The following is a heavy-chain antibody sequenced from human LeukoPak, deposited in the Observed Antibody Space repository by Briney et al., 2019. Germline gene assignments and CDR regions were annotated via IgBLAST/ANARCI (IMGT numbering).Heavy chain of an antibody. CDR2: IYTSGST. J-gene: IGHJ4*02. D-gene: IGHD2-15*01. CDR3: ARGEETAAAPVDY. CDR1: GGSISSGSYY. Sequence: SETLSLTCTVSGGSISSGSYYWSWIRQPAGKGLEWIGRIYTSGSTNYNPSLKSRVTISVDTSKNQFSLKLSSVTAADTAVYYCARGEETAAAPVDYWGQGTLVTVSS. V-gene: IGHV4-61*02.